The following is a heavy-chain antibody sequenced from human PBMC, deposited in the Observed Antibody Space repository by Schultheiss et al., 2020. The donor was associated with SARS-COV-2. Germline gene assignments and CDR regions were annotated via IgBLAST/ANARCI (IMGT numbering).Heavy chain of an antibody. J-gene: IGHJ4*02. CDR1: GFTFSSYS. CDR3: ARDVKRTGSAPDY. Sequence: GGSLKISCAASGFTFSSYSMNWVRQAPGKGLEWVAVIWYDGSNKYYADSVKGRFTISRDNSKNTLYLQMNSLRAEDTAVYYCARDVKRTGSAPDYWGQGTLVTVSS. D-gene: IGHD1-26*01. V-gene: IGHV3-33*08. CDR2: IWYDGSNK.